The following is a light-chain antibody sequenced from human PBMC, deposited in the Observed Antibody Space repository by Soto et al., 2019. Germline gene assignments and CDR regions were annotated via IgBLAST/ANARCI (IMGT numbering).Light chain of an antibody. V-gene: IGKV1-17*01. CDR3: QQLSSYPIT. J-gene: IGKJ1*01. CDR1: QGIRND. CDR2: AAS. Sequence: DIQMPQSPSSLSFSVEARVTITCRASQGIRNDLGWYQQKPGKAPKRLIYAASSLQSGVPLRFSGSGSGTEFTLTISSLQPEDFATYYCQQLSSYPITFGQGTKVDIK.